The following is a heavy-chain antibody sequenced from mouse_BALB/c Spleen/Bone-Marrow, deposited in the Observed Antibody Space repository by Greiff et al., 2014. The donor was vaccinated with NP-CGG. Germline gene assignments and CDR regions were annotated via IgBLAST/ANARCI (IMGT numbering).Heavy chain of an antibody. D-gene: IGHD4-1*01. Sequence: VQLQQSGAELVKPGASVKLSCTASGFNIKDTYMHWVKQRPEQGLEWIGRIDPANGNTKYDPKFQGKATITADSSSNTAYLQLSSLTSEDTAVYYCARWEYYAMDYWGQGTSVTVSS. CDR1: GFNIKDTY. V-gene: IGHV14-3*02. CDR3: ARWEYYAMDY. J-gene: IGHJ4*01. CDR2: IDPANGNT.